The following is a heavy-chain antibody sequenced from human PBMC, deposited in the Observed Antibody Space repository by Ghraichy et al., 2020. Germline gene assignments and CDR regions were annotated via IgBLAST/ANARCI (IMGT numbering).Heavy chain of an antibody. CDR1: GDSISGNNYY. V-gene: IGHV4-39*07. D-gene: IGHD6-13*01. CDR2: IYHSGST. CDR3: ARETGIAAAGSGQVDY. Sequence: SETLSLTCTVSGDSISGNNYYWGWNRQPTGKGLEWIANIYHSGSTYYNPSLKNRVTISIDTSNNQFSLKVKSVTAADTAVYYCARETGIAAAGSGQVDYWGQGTLVTVSS. J-gene: IGHJ4*02.